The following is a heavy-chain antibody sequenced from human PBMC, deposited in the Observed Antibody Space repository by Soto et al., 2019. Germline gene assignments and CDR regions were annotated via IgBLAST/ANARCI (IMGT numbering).Heavy chain of an antibody. CDR3: ARGPHFGSYYAWPSYFNY. D-gene: IGHD1-26*01. CDR2: TSPILAQI. CDR1: SSTCSTYG. J-gene: IGHJ4*02. V-gene: IGHV1-69*10. Sequence: SVKVSGKASSSTCSTYGITWVRQAPEKGLDWNRRTSPILAQIKYAEKIHCRVTITAYEPTSTAYMELSSLRSEYTAMYYCARGPHFGSYYAWPSYFNYWGQGTLVTVSS.